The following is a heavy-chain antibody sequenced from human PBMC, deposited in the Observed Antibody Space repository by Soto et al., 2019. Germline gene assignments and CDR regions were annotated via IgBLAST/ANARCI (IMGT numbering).Heavy chain of an antibody. CDR2: IWYDGSNK. V-gene: IGHV3-33*01. Sequence: GGSLRLSCAASGFTFSSYGMHWVRQAPGKGLEWVAVIWYDGSNKYYADSVKGRFTISRDNSKNTLYLQMNSLRAEDTAVYYCARGPRGSSWYSPLPDYWGQGTLVTVSS. J-gene: IGHJ4*02. CDR3: ARGPRGSSWYSPLPDY. D-gene: IGHD6-13*01. CDR1: GFTFSSYG.